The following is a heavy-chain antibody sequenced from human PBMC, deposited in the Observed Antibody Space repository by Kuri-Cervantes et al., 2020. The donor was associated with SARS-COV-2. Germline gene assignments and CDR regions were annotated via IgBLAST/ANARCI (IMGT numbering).Heavy chain of an antibody. V-gene: IGHV3-9*01. CDR2: ISWNSGSI. CDR1: GFTFDDYA. CDR3: AKFRGSGWTDAFDI. Sequence: SLKISCAASGFTFDDYAMHWVRQAPGKGLEWVSGISWNSGSIGYANSVKGRFTISRDNAKNTLYLQMNSLRAEDTAVYYCAKFRGSGWTDAFDIWGQGTMVTVSS. D-gene: IGHD6-19*01. J-gene: IGHJ3*02.